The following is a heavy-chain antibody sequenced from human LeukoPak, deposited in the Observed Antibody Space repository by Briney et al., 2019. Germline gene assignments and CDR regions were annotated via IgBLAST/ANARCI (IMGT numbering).Heavy chain of an antibody. D-gene: IGHD3-3*01. CDR2: ISSSSSYI. CDR3: ARGPGHYDFWSGYSDYGMDV. V-gene: IGHV3-21*01. J-gene: IGHJ6*02. Sequence: GGSLRLSCAASGFTFSSYSMNWVRQAPGKGLEWVSSISSSSSYIYYADSVKGRFTISRDNAKNSLYLQMNGLRAEDTAVYYCARGPGHYDFWSGYSDYGMDVWGQGTTVTVSS. CDR1: GFTFSSYS.